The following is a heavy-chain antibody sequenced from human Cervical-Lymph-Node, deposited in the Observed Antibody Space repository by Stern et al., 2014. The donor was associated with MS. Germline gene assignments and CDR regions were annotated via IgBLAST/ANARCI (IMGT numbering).Heavy chain of an antibody. CDR1: GYSFAGNY. CDR3: ARERGRAGPAMADY. D-gene: IGHD5-18*01. Sequence: QVQLVQSAAEVKKPGASVKVSCKASGYSFAGNYIHWVRQAPGQGLEWMGRINPKSGGTTYAQKFQGRVTMTRDTSISTASMELSRLRFDDTAVYYCARERGRAGPAMADYWGQGTLVSVSS. J-gene: IGHJ4*02. V-gene: IGHV1-2*06. CDR2: INPKSGGT.